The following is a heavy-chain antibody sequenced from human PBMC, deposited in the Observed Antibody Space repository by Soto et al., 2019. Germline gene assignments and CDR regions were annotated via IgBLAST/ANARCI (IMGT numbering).Heavy chain of an antibody. CDR2: ISSTYEI. CDR3: AKDSDQLLFDYYYYGMDV. Sequence: PGGSLRLSCVVSGVTFSSNHVNWVRQAPGKGLEWISYISSTYEIWYADSVKGRFTISRGNSKNTLYLQMNSLRPEDTALYYCAKDSDQLLFDYYYYGMDVWGQGTTVTVSS. V-gene: IGHV3-48*01. J-gene: IGHJ6*02. CDR1: GVTFSSNH. D-gene: IGHD2-2*01.